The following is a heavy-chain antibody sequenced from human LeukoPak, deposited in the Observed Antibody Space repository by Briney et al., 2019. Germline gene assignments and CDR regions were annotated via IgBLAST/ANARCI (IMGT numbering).Heavy chain of an antibody. V-gene: IGHV4-61*02. CDR3: ARIRGAGADYYYYYMDV. CDR2: IYTSGST. CDR1: GGSISSGSYY. J-gene: IGHJ6*03. D-gene: IGHD3-3*01. Sequence: SETLSLTCTVSGGSISSGSYYWSWIRQPAGKGLEWIGRIYTSGSTHYNPSLKSRVTISVDTSKNQFSLKLSSVTAADTAVYYCARIRGAGADYYYYYMDVWGKGTTVTVSS.